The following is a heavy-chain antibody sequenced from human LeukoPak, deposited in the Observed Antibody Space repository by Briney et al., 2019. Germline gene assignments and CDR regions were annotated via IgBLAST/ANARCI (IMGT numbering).Heavy chain of an antibody. CDR2: IYYSGST. J-gene: IGHJ4*02. Sequence: SETLSLTCTVSGGSISSSSYYWGSIRRPPGKGLEWIGNIYYSGSTYYNPSLKSRVTISVDTSKNQFSLKLSSVTAADTAVYYCARHEYYGLEGGFDSWGQGTLVTVSS. V-gene: IGHV4-39*01. D-gene: IGHD3-10*01. CDR1: GGSISSSSYY. CDR3: ARHEYYGLEGGFDS.